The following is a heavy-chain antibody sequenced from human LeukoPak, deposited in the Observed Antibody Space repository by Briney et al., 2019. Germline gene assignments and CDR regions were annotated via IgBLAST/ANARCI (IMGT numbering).Heavy chain of an antibody. Sequence: GGSLRLSCAASGFTFSGFAMTWVRRAPGKGLEWVATISDSGDSTYYADAVKGRFTISRDNSKDTLYVQMSSLRAEDAAVYYCAKSHSVEQRGYFDYWGQGTLVTVSS. D-gene: IGHD6-13*01. CDR3: AKSHSVEQRGYFDY. V-gene: IGHV3-23*01. CDR2: ISDSGDST. J-gene: IGHJ4*02. CDR1: GFTFSGFA.